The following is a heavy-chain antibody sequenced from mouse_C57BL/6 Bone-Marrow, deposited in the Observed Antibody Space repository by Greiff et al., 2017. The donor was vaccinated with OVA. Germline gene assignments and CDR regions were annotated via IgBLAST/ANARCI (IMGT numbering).Heavy chain of an antibody. CDR1: GFNIKDDY. CDR3: TTPYYGNYEDYFDY. V-gene: IGHV14-4*01. CDR2: IDPENGDT. Sequence: VQLQQSGAELVRPGASVKLSCTASGFNIKDDYMHWVKQRPEQGLEWIGWIDPENGDTEYASKFQGKATITADTSSNTAYLQLSSLTSEDTAVYYCTTPYYGNYEDYFDYWGQGTTLTVSS. J-gene: IGHJ2*01. D-gene: IGHD2-10*01.